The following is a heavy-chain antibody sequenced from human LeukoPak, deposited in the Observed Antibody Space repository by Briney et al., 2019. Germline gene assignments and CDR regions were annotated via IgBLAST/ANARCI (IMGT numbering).Heavy chain of an antibody. Sequence: ASVKVSCKASGYTFSSYSISWVRQAPGQGLEWMGWISAYNGNTNYAQKLQGRVTMTTDTSTSTAYMELRSLRSDDTAVYYCARRYYDILTGSLKGYYYMDVWGKGTTVTISS. CDR1: GYTFSSYS. CDR3: ARRYYDILTGSLKGYYYMDV. V-gene: IGHV1-18*01. J-gene: IGHJ6*03. CDR2: ISAYNGNT. D-gene: IGHD3-9*01.